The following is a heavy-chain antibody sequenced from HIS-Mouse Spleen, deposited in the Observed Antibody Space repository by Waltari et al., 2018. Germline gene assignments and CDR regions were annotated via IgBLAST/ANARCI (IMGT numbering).Heavy chain of an antibody. CDR2: ISSSSSTI. J-gene: IGHJ4*02. D-gene: IGHD1-26*01. Sequence: EVQLVESGGGLVQPGGSLRLSCAAAWFTFSRLRMNWVRQAPGKGLEWVSYISSSSSTIYYADSVKGRFNISRDNAKNSLYLQMNSLRAEDTAVYYCARGASGSYYLVSVSDYWGQGTLVTVSS. CDR1: WFTFSRLR. V-gene: IGHV3-48*01. CDR3: ARGASGSYYLVSVSDY.